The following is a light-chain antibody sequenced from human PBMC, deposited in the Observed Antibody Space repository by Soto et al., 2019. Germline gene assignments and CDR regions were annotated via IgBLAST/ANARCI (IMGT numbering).Light chain of an antibody. Sequence: QSVLTQPPSVSGAPGQRVTISCTGNSIGAGGDVHWYQQLPGTAPKLLIYGNTNRPAGGPDRFSGSKSGSSASLAITGLQAEDEADYYCQSNRLSGSLFGGGTKLTVL. CDR2: GNT. CDR1: SIGAGGD. CDR3: QSNRLSGSL. V-gene: IGLV1-40*01. J-gene: IGLJ3*02.